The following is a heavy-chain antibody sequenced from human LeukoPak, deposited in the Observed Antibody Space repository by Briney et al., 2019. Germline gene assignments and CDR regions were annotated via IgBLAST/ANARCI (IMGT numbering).Heavy chain of an antibody. CDR2: IYSSGST. D-gene: IGHD3-10*01. J-gene: IGHJ6*03. V-gene: IGHV4-59*01. Sequence: SETLSPTCSVSGGSISQYYWGWIRQPPGKRLEWMGQIYSSGSTDYNPSLKSRVSISMGSSENQFSLKLSSPTAADTAVYYCARIIRGSFSSLGYMDVWGKGTTVTVSS. CDR1: GGSISQYY. CDR3: ARIIRGSFSSLGYMDV.